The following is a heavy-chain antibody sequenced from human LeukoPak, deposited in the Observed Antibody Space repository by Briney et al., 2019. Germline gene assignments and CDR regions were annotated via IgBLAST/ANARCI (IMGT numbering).Heavy chain of an antibody. D-gene: IGHD3-10*01. CDR2: IYHSGTT. V-gene: IGHV4-28*01. Sequence: PSDTLSLTCAVSGDSITSRSWWGWIRQPPGKGVEWIGYIYHSGTTYYNPSLQSRVTMSVDTSKNQFSLKLSSVTAVDTAVYYCARKENVYYYFDYWGQGTLVTVSS. CDR1: GDSITSRSW. J-gene: IGHJ4*02. CDR3: ARKENVYYYFDY.